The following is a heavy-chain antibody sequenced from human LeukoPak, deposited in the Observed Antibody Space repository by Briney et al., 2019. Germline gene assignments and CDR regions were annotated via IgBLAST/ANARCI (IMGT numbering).Heavy chain of an antibody. CDR1: GFTFGDYA. Sequence: GGSLRLSCTASGFTFGDYAMSWFRQAPGKGLEWVGFIRSKAYGGTTEYAASVKGRFTISRDDSKSIAYLQMNSLKTEDTAVYYCTSDYDIPYYYYYMDVWGKGTTVTVSS. D-gene: IGHD3-9*01. CDR3: TSDYDIPYYYYYMDV. CDR2: IRSKAYGGTT. V-gene: IGHV3-49*03. J-gene: IGHJ6*03.